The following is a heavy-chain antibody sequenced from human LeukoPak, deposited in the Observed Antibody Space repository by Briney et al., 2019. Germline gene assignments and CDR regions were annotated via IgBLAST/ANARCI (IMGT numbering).Heavy chain of an antibody. CDR2: IYYSGST. V-gene: IGHV4-59*01. CDR3: ARAGGDCSSTSCFSGGRYYYYGMDV. Sequence: SETLSLTCTVSGGSISSYYWSWIRQPPGKGLEWIGYIYYSGSTNYNPSLKSRVTISVDTSKNQFSLKLSSVTAADTAVYYCARAGGDCSSTSCFSGGRYYYYGMDVWGQGTTVTVSS. CDR1: GGSISSYY. D-gene: IGHD2-2*01. J-gene: IGHJ6*02.